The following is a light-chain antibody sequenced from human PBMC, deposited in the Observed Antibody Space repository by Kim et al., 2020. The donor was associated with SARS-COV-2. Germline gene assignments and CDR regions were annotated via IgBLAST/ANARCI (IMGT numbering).Light chain of an antibody. CDR2: DVS. CDR3: SSYTSSSTLWV. J-gene: IGLJ3*02. V-gene: IGLV2-14*03. CDR1: SSGVGGDNY. Sequence: AITTSCTRSSSGVGGDNYVYWYQQHPGKAPKVMIYDVSNRPSGVSNRFSGSKSGNSASLTISGLQAEDEADYYCSSYTSSSTLWVFGGGTQLTVL.